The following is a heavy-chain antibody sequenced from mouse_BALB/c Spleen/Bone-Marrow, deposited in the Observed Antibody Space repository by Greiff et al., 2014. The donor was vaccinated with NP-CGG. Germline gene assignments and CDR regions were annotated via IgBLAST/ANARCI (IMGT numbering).Heavy chain of an antibody. CDR2: ISGGGSHT. D-gene: IGHD2-4*01. CDR1: GFTFNSYG. J-gene: IGHJ3*01. CDR3: ARHAYYDQTEVSFVY. Sequence: EVMLVESGGGLVKSAGSLKLSCAASGFTFNSYGMSWVRQTPEKRLEWVATISGGGSHTFYPDSVKGRFTISRDNAKNNLYLQLSSLRSEDTALYYCARHAYYDQTEVSFVYWGQGTLVTVSA. V-gene: IGHV5-9-2*01.